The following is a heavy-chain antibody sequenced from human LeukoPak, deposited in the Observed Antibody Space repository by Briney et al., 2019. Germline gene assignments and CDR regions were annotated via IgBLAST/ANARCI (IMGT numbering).Heavy chain of an antibody. CDR3: ATCGSGSYYYFDY. Sequence: SETLSLTCTVSGCSISSSSYYWGWIRQPPGKGLEWIGSIYYSGATYYNASLKSRVTISVDTSKNQFYLKLSSVTAADTAVYYCATCGSGSYYYFDYWGQGTLVSVSS. J-gene: IGHJ4*02. CDR1: GCSISSSSYY. V-gene: IGHV4-39*01. CDR2: IYYSGAT. D-gene: IGHD3-10*01.